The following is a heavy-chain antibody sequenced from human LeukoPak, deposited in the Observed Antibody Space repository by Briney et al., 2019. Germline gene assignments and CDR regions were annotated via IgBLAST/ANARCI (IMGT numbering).Heavy chain of an antibody. J-gene: IGHJ4*02. V-gene: IGHV3-30*02. CDR2: IRYDGSNK. CDR1: GFTFSSYG. Sequence: GGSLRLSCAASGFTFSSYGMHWVRQAPGKGLEWVAFIRYDGSNKYYADSVKGRFTISRDNPKNTLYLQMNSLRAEDTAVYYCAKDRDFWSGYLDYWGQGTLVTVSS. D-gene: IGHD3-3*01. CDR3: AKDRDFWSGYLDY.